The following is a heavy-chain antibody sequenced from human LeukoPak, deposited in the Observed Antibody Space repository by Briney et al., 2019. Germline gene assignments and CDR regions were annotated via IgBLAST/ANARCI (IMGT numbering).Heavy chain of an antibody. J-gene: IGHJ4*02. CDR3: ARDYGDSRFDY. Sequence: ASVKVSCKASGYTFTSYAMHWVRQAPGQRLEWMGWINAGNGNTKYLQKFQGRVTITRDTSASTAYMELSSLRSEDTAVYYCARDYGDSRFDYWGQGTLVTVSS. V-gene: IGHV1-3*01. CDR1: GYTFTSYA. CDR2: INAGNGNT. D-gene: IGHD4-17*01.